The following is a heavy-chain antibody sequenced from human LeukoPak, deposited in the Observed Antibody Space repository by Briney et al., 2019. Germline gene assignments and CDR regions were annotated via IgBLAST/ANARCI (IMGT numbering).Heavy chain of an antibody. Sequence: GGSLRPSCAASGFSFSNYAMTWVRQAPGKGLEWVSGISGPGASTYYADSVKGRFTISRDNSKNTLYLQMHSLRAEDTAVYYCATVKAPMVRGGTSFADWGQGTLVTVSS. J-gene: IGHJ4*02. V-gene: IGHV3-23*01. D-gene: IGHD3-10*01. CDR3: ATVKAPMVRGGTSFAD. CDR1: GFSFSNYA. CDR2: ISGPGAST.